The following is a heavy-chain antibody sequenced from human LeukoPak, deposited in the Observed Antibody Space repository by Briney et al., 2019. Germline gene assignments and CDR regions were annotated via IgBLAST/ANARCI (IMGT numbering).Heavy chain of an antibody. V-gene: IGHV3-53*01. J-gene: IGHJ3*02. CDR3: ARNILFAFDI. CDR2: IYNDGST. Sequence: PGGSLRLSGAASGLTVSSSYMSWVRQAPGKGLEWVSIIYNDGSTYYADSMKGRFTISRDNSKNTLYLQVNSLRAEDTAMYYCARNILFAFDIWGQGTMVTVSS. CDR1: GLTVSSSY.